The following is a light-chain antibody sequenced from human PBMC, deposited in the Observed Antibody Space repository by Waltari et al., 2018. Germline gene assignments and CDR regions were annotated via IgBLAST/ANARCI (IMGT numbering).Light chain of an antibody. CDR3: TSYTSSITYV. CDR2: EVN. V-gene: IGLV2-14*01. Sequence: QSALTQPASVSGSPGQSITISCTGTSRDVGGYIYVSWYQQHPGQAPKLIIYEVNNRPSGVADRFSGSKSGNTASLTISGLQAEDEADYYCTSYTSSITYVFGTGTKVTVL. CDR1: SRDVGGYIY. J-gene: IGLJ1*01.